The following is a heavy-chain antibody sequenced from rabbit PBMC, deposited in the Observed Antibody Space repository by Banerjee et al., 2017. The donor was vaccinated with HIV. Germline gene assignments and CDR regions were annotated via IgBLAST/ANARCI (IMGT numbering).Heavy chain of an antibody. D-gene: IGHD4-2*01. V-gene: IGHV1S7*01. CDR1: GFDFSSYY. Sequence: QLKESGGGLVQPGGSLTLSCKASGFDFSSYYMSWVRQAPGKGLEWIGYIDPVFHSTDYASWVNGRFSISRENTQNTVSLQMNSLTAADTATYYCARYWAGSSWNAYGLDLWGQGTLVTVS. J-gene: IGHJ3*01. CDR3: ARYWAGSSWNAYGLDL. CDR2: IDPVFHST.